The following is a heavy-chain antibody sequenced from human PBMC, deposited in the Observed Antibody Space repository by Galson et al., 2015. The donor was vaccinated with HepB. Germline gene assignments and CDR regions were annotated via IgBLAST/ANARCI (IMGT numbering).Heavy chain of an antibody. CDR3: ARVWWELPVGRGKLESKLDY. D-gene: IGHD1-26*01. J-gene: IGHJ4*02. Sequence: SVKVSCKASGYTFTSYGISWVRQAPGQGLEWMGWISAYNGNTNYAQKLQGRVTMTTDTSTSTAYMELRSLRSDDTAVYYCARVWWELPVGRGKLESKLDYWGQGTLVTVSS. CDR2: ISAYNGNT. CDR1: GYTFTSYG. V-gene: IGHV1-18*01.